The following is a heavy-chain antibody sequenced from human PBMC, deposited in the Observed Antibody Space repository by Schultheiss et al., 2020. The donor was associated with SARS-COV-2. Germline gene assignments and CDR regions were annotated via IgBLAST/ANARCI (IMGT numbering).Heavy chain of an antibody. J-gene: IGHJ5*02. Sequence: SETLSLTCTVSSGSFSGYYWSWIRQPPGKGLECIGEINHSGSTNYNPSLKSRVTISVDTSKNQFSLKLSSVTAADTAVYYCARRGCSGGSCYYSDWFDPWGQGTLVTVSS. D-gene: IGHD2-15*01. V-gene: IGHV4-34*01. CDR3: ARRGCSGGSCYYSDWFDP. CDR1: SGSFSGYY. CDR2: INHSGST.